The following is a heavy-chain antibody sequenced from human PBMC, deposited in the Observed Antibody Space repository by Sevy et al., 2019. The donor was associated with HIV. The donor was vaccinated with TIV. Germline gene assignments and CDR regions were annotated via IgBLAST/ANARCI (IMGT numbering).Heavy chain of an antibody. J-gene: IGHJ4*02. CDR3: AGENAWGRGYS. CDR2: IYYNGNT. V-gene: IGHV4-59*08. Sequence: SETLSLTCTVSGGSITSLYWGWIRQPPGKGLEWIAYIYYNGNTNYNPSLKSRVTISLDTSKNQFSLRLSSVTAADTAIDYCAGENAWGRGYSWGQGTLVTVSS. D-gene: IGHD1-26*01. CDR1: GGSITSLY.